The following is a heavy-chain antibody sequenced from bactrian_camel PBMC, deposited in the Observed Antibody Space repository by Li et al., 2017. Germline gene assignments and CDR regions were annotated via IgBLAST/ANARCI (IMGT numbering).Heavy chain of an antibody. CDR2: IDTDGTI. CDR3: AADLRGFWSSALDVERLLSILT. Sequence: HVQLVESGGHSVQSGGSLRLSCAASGDPGRPYRMGWARQVPGKEREGVAVIDTDGTIDYADSVQGRFTISRDFPETTLYLQMNNLKPEDTAMYYCAADLRGFWSSALDVERLLSILTGARGPRSPSP. D-gene: IGHD1*01. J-gene: IGHJ4*01. CDR1: GDPGRPYR. V-gene: IGHV3S9*01.